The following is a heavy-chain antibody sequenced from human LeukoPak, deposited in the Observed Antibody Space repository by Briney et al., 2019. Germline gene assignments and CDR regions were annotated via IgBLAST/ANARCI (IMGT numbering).Heavy chain of an antibody. Sequence: GRSLSLSCAASGFTFSSYAIHWVRQAPGKGLEWVSGLNWNGGSTTYADSVKGRFTISRDNAKKSLYLQMNSLRAEDTAFYYCARGTNYGDYVFGYWGQGTLVTVSS. J-gene: IGHJ4*02. CDR2: LNWNGGST. D-gene: IGHD4-17*01. CDR3: ARGTNYGDYVFGY. CDR1: GFTFSSYA. V-gene: IGHV3-20*04.